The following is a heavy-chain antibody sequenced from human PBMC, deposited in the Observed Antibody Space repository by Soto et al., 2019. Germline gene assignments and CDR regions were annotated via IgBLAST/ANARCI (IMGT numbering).Heavy chain of an antibody. J-gene: IGHJ4*02. Sequence: EVQLVESGGGLVKPGGSLRLSCAASGFTFSSYSMNWVRQAPGKGLEWVSSISSSSSYIYYADSVKGRFTISRDNAKNSLYLQMKSLRAEDTAVYYCARVHYGSGAYYFDYWGQGTLVTVSS. V-gene: IGHV3-21*01. CDR3: ARVHYGSGAYYFDY. D-gene: IGHD3-10*01. CDR1: GFTFSSYS. CDR2: ISSSSSYI.